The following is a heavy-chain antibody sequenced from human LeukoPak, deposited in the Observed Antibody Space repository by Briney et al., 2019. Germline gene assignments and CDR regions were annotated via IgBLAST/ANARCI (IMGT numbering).Heavy chain of an antibody. CDR2: ISSGGTYE. D-gene: IGHD3-10*01. CDR1: GFTFSNYA. J-gene: IGHJ4*02. V-gene: IGHV3-30*01. Sequence: GRSLRPSCAASGFTFSNYAMHSVRQAPGKGLEWVSLISSGGTYEHYADSVKGRFTISRDNSKNTLYLQLNSLRAEDTAVYYCARDSTYYYDSGSSGPHYFDNWGQGTLVTVSS. CDR3: ARDSTYYYDSGSSGPHYFDN.